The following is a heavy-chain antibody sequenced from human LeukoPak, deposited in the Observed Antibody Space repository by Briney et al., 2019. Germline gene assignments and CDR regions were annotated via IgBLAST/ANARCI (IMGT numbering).Heavy chain of an antibody. V-gene: IGHV1-18*04. J-gene: IGHJ4*02. CDR1: GYTFTGYY. CDR3: ARWLVGFDY. CDR2: ISAYNGNT. Sequence: ASVKVSCKASGYTFTGYYMHWVRQAPGQGLEWMGWISAYNGNTNYAQKLQGRVTMTTDTSTSTAYMELRSLRSDDTAVYYCARWLVGFDYWGQGTLVTVSS. D-gene: IGHD6-19*01.